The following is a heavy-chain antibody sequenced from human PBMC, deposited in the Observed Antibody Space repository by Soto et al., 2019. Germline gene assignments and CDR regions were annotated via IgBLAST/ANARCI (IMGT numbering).Heavy chain of an antibody. CDR2: INTYKGDT. D-gene: IGHD3-3*01. J-gene: IGHJ5*01. Sequence: QVHLVQSGAEVKEPGASVKVSCKASGYTFRNYAITWVRQAPGQGLEWMGWINTYKGDTNYAHKKQCRVTMTTDTSTSTASMELRSLRSDDTAIYYCARDAAFWSGRNLNWFDSWGQGTLGTVSS. CDR3: ARDAAFWSGRNLNWFDS. V-gene: IGHV1-18*04. CDR1: GYTFRNYA.